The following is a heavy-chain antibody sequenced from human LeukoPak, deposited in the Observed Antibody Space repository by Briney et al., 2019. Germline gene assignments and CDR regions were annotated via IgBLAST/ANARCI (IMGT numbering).Heavy chain of an antibody. J-gene: IGHJ4*02. V-gene: IGHV4-39*07. D-gene: IGHD3-22*01. Sequence: SETLSLTCTVSGGSISTSNYYWGWIRQPPGKGLEWIGNIFYSGSTYYSPSLKSRVTISVDTSKNQFSLKLSSVTAADTAVYYCAREGAAYDSSGYNIGDYFDYWGQGTLVTVSS. CDR1: GGSISTSNYY. CDR2: IFYSGST. CDR3: AREGAAYDSSGYNIGDYFDY.